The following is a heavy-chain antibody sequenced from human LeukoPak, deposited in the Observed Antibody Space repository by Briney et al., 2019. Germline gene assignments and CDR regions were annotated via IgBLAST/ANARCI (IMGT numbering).Heavy chain of an antibody. D-gene: IGHD6-13*01. CDR1: GGSISSYY. J-gene: IGHJ4*02. Sequence: SETLSLTCTVSGGSISSYYWSWIRQPPGKGLEWIGYIYYSGSTNYNPSLKSRVTMSVDTSKNQFSLKLSSVTAADTAVYYCARDVVAAAGTWDYWGQGTLVTVSS. V-gene: IGHV4-59*12. CDR2: IYYSGST. CDR3: ARDVVAAAGTWDY.